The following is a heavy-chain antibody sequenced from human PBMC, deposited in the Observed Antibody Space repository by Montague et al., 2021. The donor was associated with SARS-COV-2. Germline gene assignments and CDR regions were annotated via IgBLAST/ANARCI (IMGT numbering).Heavy chain of an antibody. V-gene: IGHV4-61*08. D-gene: IGHD6-19*01. CDR1: GGSVGSGDYS. Sequence: SETLSLTCIVSGGSVGSGDYSWSWIRQPPGKGLEWIGYIYYTRRNNYNPSLKSRVTISVDTSKNQFSLKLASVTAADTAVYYCARISGWGVNAFDFWGQGTMVTVSS. CDR2: IYYTRRN. J-gene: IGHJ3*01. CDR3: ARISGWGVNAFDF.